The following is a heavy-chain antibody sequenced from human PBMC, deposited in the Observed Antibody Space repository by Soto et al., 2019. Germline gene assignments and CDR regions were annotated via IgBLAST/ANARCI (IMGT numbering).Heavy chain of an antibody. Sequence: EVQLVESGGGLVQPGGSLRLSCAASGFTFSSYSMNWVRQAPGKGLEWVSYISSSSSTIYYADSVKGRFTISRDNAKNSLYLQMNSLRAEDTAVYYCARSIEYSSPPLYYYYMDVWGQGTTVTVSS. D-gene: IGHD6-6*01. J-gene: IGHJ6*03. CDR3: ARSIEYSSPPLYYYYMDV. CDR1: GFTFSSYS. CDR2: ISSSSSTI. V-gene: IGHV3-48*01.